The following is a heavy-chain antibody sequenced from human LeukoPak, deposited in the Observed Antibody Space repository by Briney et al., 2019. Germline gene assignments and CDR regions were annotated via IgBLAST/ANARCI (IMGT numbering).Heavy chain of an antibody. J-gene: IGHJ6*02. D-gene: IGHD2-2*01. V-gene: IGHV3-20*01. CDR1: GFTFDDYG. CDR3: AGGYCSSTSCLYGMDV. Sequence: PGGSLRLSCAASGFTFDDYGMSWVRQAPGMGLEWVSGINWNGGSTGYADSVKGRFTISRDNAKNSLYLQMNSLRAEDTALYHCAGGYCSSTSCLYGMDVWGQGTTVTVSS. CDR2: INWNGGST.